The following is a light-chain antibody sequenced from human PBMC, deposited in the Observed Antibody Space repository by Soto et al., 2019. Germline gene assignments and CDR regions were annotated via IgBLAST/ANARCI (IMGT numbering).Light chain of an antibody. CDR2: AAS. V-gene: IGKV1-27*01. CDR3: QQRSNWPIT. CDR1: QGISNY. J-gene: IGKJ5*01. Sequence: DIQLTQSLSSLSASVGDRVTSTCRGSQGISNYLAWYQQKPGKVPKLLIYAASTLQSGVPSRFSGSGSGTDFTLTISSLEPEDFAVYYCQQRSNWPITFGQGRLPAVK.